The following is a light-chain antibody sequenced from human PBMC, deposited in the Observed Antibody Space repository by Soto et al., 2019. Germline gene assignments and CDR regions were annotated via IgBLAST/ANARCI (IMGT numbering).Light chain of an antibody. Sequence: EIVMTQSPATLSVSPGKRVTLSCRASQSISRSLAWYHQKPGQAPRLLIYRASTRATGIPARFSGSGSGTEFTLTISSLQSEDFAVYYCQQYSNWPFFTFGPGTKVDIK. CDR1: QSISRS. CDR3: QQYSNWPFFT. J-gene: IGKJ3*01. V-gene: IGKV3-15*01. CDR2: RAS.